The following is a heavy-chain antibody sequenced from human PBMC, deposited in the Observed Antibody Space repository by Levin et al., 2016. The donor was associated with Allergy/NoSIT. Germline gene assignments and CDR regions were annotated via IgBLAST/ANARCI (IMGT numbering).Heavy chain of an antibody. CDR2: IKGTSEGGAT. Sequence: GGSLRLSCAASGFDFSKAWMSWLRQVPGKGLEWLGQIKGTSEGGATGYAAPVKDRFTMSRDNSKNVLYLQMNSLKIEDTAVYYCSCGLGKTNTDYWGRGTLVTVSS. CDR1: GFDFSKAW. V-gene: IGHV3-15*01. CDR3: SCGLGKTNTDY. J-gene: IGHJ4*02. D-gene: IGHD3/OR15-3a*01.